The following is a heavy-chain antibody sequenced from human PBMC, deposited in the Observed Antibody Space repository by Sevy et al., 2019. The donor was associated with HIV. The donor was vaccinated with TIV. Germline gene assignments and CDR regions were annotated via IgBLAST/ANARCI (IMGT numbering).Heavy chain of an antibody. D-gene: IGHD3-22*01. Sequence: ASVKVSCKASGGTFSSYAISWVRQAPGQGLEWMGRIIPILGIANYAQKFQGRVTITADKYTSTAYMELSSLRSEDTAVYYCARGRDKTLYYYDSSGYYPFDYWGQGTLVTVSS. CDR2: IIPILGIA. V-gene: IGHV1-69*04. J-gene: IGHJ4*02. CDR3: ARGRDKTLYYYDSSGYYPFDY. CDR1: GGTFSSYA.